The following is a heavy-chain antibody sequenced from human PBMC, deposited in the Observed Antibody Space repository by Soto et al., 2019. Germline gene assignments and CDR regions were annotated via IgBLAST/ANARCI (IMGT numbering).Heavy chain of an antibody. J-gene: IGHJ2*01. V-gene: IGHV3-30*18. CDR2: ISYDGSNK. Sequence: GGSLRLSCAASGFTFSSYGMHWVRQAPGKGLEWVAVISYDGSNKYYADSVKGRFTISRDNSKNTLYLQMNSLRAEDTAVYYCAKVRWLQLRPVDWYFDLWGRGTLVTVSS. D-gene: IGHD1-1*01. CDR1: GFTFSSYG. CDR3: AKVRWLQLRPVDWYFDL.